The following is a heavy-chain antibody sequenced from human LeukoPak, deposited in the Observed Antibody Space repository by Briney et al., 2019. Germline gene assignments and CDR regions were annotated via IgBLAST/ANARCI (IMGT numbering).Heavy chain of an antibody. CDR3: ARLDGYNPYYYYGMDV. J-gene: IGHJ6*02. Sequence: SETLSLTCTVSGGSISSSSYYWGWIRQPPGKGLEWIGSIYYSGSTYYNPSLKSRVTISVDTSKNQFSLKLSSVTAADTAVYYCARLDGYNPYYYYGMDVWGQGTTVTVSS. CDR1: GGSISSSSYY. D-gene: IGHD5-24*01. CDR2: IYYSGST. V-gene: IGHV4-39*01.